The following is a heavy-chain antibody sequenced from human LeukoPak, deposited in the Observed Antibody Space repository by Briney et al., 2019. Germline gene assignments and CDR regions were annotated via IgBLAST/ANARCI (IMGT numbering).Heavy chain of an antibody. CDR3: ARSYRGARLDWFDP. J-gene: IGHJ5*02. Sequence: GESLKISFKGSGYSFTSYWIGWVRQMPGKGLEWRWIIYPGDSDTRYSPSFQGQVTISADKSISAAYLQWSSLKASDTAMYYCARSYRGARLDWFDPWGQGTLVTVSS. CDR2: IYPGDSDT. CDR1: GYSFTSYW. V-gene: IGHV5-51*01. D-gene: IGHD4/OR15-4a*01.